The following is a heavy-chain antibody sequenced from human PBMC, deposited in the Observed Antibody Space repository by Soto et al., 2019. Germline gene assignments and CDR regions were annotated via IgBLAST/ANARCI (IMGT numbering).Heavy chain of an antibody. J-gene: IGHJ5*02. CDR1: GGTFSSYA. CDR2: VIPIIGTA. V-gene: IGHV1-69*01. CDR3: ARDGVWGYCSSTSCYTGVWFDP. Sequence: QVQLVQSGAEVKKPGSSVKVSCKASGGTFSSYAISWVRQAPGQGLEWMGGVIPIIGTANYAQKFQCRVTITADESTSTAYMELSSLRSEDTAVYDCARDGVWGYCSSTSCYTGVWFDPWGQGTLVTVSS. D-gene: IGHD2-2*02.